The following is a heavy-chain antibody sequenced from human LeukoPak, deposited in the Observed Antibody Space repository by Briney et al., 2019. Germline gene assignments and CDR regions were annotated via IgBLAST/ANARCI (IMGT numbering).Heavy chain of an antibody. CDR1: GFTFSSYW. D-gene: IGHD3-16*01. Sequence: PGGSLRLSCAASGFTFSSYWMHWVRQAPGKGLVWVSGINSDESSKTYADSVTGRFTVSRDSAKNTLYLQMTSLRAEDTAVYYCARARSGDFDYWGQGTLVTVSS. J-gene: IGHJ4*02. CDR3: ARARSGDFDY. V-gene: IGHV3-74*01. CDR2: INSDESSK.